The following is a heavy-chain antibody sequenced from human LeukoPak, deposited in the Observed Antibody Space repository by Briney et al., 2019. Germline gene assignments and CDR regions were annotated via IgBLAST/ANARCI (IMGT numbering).Heavy chain of an antibody. V-gene: IGHV4-34*01. Sequence: PSETLSLTCAVYGGSFSGYYWSWIRQPPGKGLEWIGEINHSGSTNYNPSLKSRVTISVDTSKNQFSLKLSSVTAADTAVYYCARLLYDSSGSYVNSFDPWGQGTLVTVSS. CDR2: INHSGST. D-gene: IGHD3-22*01. CDR3: ARLLYDSSGSYVNSFDP. J-gene: IGHJ5*02. CDR1: GGSFSGYY.